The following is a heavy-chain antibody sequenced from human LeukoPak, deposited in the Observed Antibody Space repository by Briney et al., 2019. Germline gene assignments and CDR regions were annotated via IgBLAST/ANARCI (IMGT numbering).Heavy chain of an antibody. V-gene: IGHV5-51*01. CDR1: GYSFTSYW. D-gene: IGHD3-10*01. CDR2: IYPGDSDT. Sequence: GESLKISCKGSGYSFTSYWIGWVRQMPGKGLEWMGIIYPGDSDTRYSPSLQGQVAISADKSISTAYLRWSSLKASDTAMYYCAKIPSAFVWFARDAFDIWGQGTMVTVSS. J-gene: IGHJ3*02. CDR3: AKIPSAFVWFARDAFDI.